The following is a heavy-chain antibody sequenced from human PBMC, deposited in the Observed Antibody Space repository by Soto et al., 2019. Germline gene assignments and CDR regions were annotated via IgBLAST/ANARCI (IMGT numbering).Heavy chain of an antibody. CDR1: GFTFSSYA. CDR2: ISGSGGST. J-gene: IGHJ4*02. Sequence: GSLRLSCAASGFTFSSYAMSWVRQAPGKGLEWVSAISGSGGSTYYADSVKGRFTISRDNSKNTLYLQMNSLRAEDTAVYYCAKNYYGSGSYSGTDYWGQGTLVTVSS. V-gene: IGHV3-23*01. CDR3: AKNYYGSGSYSGTDY. D-gene: IGHD3-10*01.